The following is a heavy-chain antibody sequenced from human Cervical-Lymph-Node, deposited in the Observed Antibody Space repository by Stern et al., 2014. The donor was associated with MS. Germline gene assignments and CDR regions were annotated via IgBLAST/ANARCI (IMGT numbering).Heavy chain of an antibody. D-gene: IGHD4-23*01. CDR1: GFTFSGYG. CDR2: IWYDGSNE. Sequence: VQLVESGGGAVQPGRSLRLSCAASGFTFSGYGMHWVRQAPGKGLEWVAIIWYDGSNEYYADSVKGRFTISRDNSKNTLYLQMNSLRAEDTAVYYCARGRGGNYRYYFDYWGQGTLVTVSS. CDR3: ARGRGGNYRYYFDY. V-gene: IGHV3-33*01. J-gene: IGHJ4*02.